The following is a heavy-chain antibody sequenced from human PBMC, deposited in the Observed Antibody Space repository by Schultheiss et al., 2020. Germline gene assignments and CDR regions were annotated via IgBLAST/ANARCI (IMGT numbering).Heavy chain of an antibody. CDR1: GFTFSSYS. D-gene: IGHD4-23*01. J-gene: IGHJ4*02. CDR2: ISASSDTI. V-gene: IGHV3-48*01. Sequence: WGSLRLSCAASGFTFSSYSMNWVRQAPGKGLEWVSSISASSDTIYYAESVKGRFAISRDNSKNTLYLQMNSLRAEDTAVYYCAKGRYGGNFLYFDYWGQGTLVTVSS. CDR3: AKGRYGGNFLYFDY.